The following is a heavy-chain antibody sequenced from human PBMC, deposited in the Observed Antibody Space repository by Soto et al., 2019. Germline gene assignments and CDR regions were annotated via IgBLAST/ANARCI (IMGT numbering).Heavy chain of an antibody. D-gene: IGHD3-9*01. CDR2: IYYSGST. Sequence: SETLSLTCTVSGGSINSYYWSWIRQPPGKGLEWIGYIYYSGSTNYNPSLKSRVTISVDTSKNQFSLKLSSVTAADTAVYYCARQMSSGLHWFVFDFWGQGTLVTVSS. J-gene: IGHJ4*02. V-gene: IGHV4-59*08. CDR3: ARQMSSGLHWFVFDF. CDR1: GGSINSYY.